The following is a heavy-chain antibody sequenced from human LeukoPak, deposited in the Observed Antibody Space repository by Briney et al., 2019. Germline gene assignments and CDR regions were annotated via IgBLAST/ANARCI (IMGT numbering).Heavy chain of an antibody. CDR2: IYYSGST. V-gene: IGHV4-59*12. CDR1: GGSISSYY. J-gene: IGHJ5*02. Sequence: SETLSLTCTVSGGSISSYYWSWIRQPPGKGLEWIGYIYYSGSTNYNPSLKRRVTISVDTSKNQFSLKVSSVTAADTAVYYCARLEIAAAGNRWFDPWGQGTLVTVSS. CDR3: ARLEIAAAGNRWFDP. D-gene: IGHD6-13*01.